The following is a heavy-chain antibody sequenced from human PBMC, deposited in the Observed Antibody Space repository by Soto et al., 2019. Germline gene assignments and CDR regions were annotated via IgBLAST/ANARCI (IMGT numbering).Heavy chain of an antibody. CDR1: GGSFSGYY. Sequence: ASETLSLTCAVYGGSFSGYYWSWIRQPPGKGLEWIGEINRSGSTNYNPSLKSRVTISVDRSKAQFALKLSSVTAGDTAVYYCARGAIAAAQGGFDYWGQGTLVTVSS. CDR2: INRSGST. J-gene: IGHJ4*02. D-gene: IGHD6-13*01. CDR3: ARGAIAAAQGGFDY. V-gene: IGHV4-34*01.